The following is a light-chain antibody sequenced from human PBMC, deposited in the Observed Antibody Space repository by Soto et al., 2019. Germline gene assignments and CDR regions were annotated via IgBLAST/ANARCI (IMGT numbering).Light chain of an antibody. CDR3: QQYSSMVS. Sequence: DIPMTQSPSSLSASVGDRVTIACQSSHDVSRNLNWLQQKPGEAPKLLIYDASNLERGVSSRFGGSGSETNFTLIISSLQPEDVATYYCQQYSSMVSFGGGTAIEIK. CDR1: HDVSRN. V-gene: IGKV1-33*01. CDR2: DAS. J-gene: IGKJ4*01.